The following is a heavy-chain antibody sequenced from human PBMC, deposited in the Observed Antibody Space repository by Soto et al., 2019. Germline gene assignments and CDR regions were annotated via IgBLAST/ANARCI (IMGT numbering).Heavy chain of an antibody. D-gene: IGHD5-18*01. CDR2: IGLAGET. CDR1: GFTFSIYD. CDR3: VREWVDTYGMHPPLGLDV. Sequence: EVQLVESGGGLVQPGGSLRLSCVASGFTFSIYDMHWVRQATGKGLEWVSAIGLAGETYYSGSVKGRFTISRENAKNSMYLQMISLRVEDTASYYCVREWVDTYGMHPPLGLDVWGQGTTVTVSS. V-gene: IGHV3-13*01. J-gene: IGHJ6*02.